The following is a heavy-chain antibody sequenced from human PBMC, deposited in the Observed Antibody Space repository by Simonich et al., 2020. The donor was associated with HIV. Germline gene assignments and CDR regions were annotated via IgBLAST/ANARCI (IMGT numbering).Heavy chain of an antibody. CDR1: GYSISSGFY. CDR2: FHFGRP. Sequence: QVQLQESGPRLVKPSETLSLTCAVSGYSISSGFYWGWIRQPPGKGLEGIGSFHFGRPDYNPALMSRVTISVDTSKNQLSLKLTSVTAADTAVYYCARGPAPKWEVQWGPNWFDPWGQGTLVTVSS. D-gene: IGHD1-26*01. CDR3: ARGPAPKWEVQWGPNWFDP. V-gene: IGHV4-38-2*01. J-gene: IGHJ5*02.